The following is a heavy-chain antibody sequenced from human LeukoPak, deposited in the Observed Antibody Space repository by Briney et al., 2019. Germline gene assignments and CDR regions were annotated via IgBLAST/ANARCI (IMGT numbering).Heavy chain of an antibody. CDR3: AKSRYSSSWYIDY. CDR2: MSFDGSNK. D-gene: IGHD6-13*01. Sequence: GGSLRLSCAASGFTFNNYGMHWVRQAPGKGLGWVSIMSFDGSNKYYIDSVKGRFTISRDNSKNTLYLQMNSLRAEDTAMYYCAKSRYSSSWYIDYWGQGTLVTVSS. J-gene: IGHJ4*02. V-gene: IGHV3-30*18. CDR1: GFTFNNYG.